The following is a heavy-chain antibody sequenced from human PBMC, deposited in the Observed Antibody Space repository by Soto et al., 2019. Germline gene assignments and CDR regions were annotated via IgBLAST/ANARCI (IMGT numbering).Heavy chain of an antibody. CDR1: GFTFSSYW. V-gene: IGHV3-7*01. J-gene: IGHJ4*02. CDR3: ARVLRDHSSGWYRSPFDY. Sequence: GGSLRLSCAASGFTFSSYWMSWVRQAPGKGLEWVANIKQDGSEKYYVDSVKGRLTISRDNAKNSLYLQMNSLRAEDTAVYYCARVLRDHSSGWYRSPFDYWGQGTLVTVSS. D-gene: IGHD6-19*01. CDR2: IKQDGSEK.